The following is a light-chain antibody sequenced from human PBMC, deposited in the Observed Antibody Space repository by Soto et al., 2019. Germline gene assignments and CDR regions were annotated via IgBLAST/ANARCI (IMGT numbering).Light chain of an antibody. Sequence: DIQLTQSPSFLSASVGDRVTITCRASQGISSSLTWYQQRAGKAPQFLIYAAPTLQSGAPSRFSGSGSGTEFALTISSLQTEDSATYYCQQLKSYPLTFGGGTKVEIK. CDR3: QQLKSYPLT. V-gene: IGKV1-9*01. CDR2: AAP. J-gene: IGKJ4*01. CDR1: QGISSS.